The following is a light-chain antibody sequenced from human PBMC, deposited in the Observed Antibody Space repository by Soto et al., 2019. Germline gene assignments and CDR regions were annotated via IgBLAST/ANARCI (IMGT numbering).Light chain of an antibody. V-gene: IGKV3-20*01. CDR1: QSVSSSY. J-gene: IGKJ1*01. Sequence: EIVLTQSPGTLSLSPGERATLSCRASQSVSSSYLAWYQQKPGQAPRLLIYGASSRATGIPDRFSGSGSETDFTLTISSVEPEDFAVYYCQQYGSSSCTFGQGTKVEIK. CDR3: QQYGSSSCT. CDR2: GAS.